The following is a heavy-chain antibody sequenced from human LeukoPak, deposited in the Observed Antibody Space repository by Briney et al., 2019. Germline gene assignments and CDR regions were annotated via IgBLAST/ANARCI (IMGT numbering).Heavy chain of an antibody. CDR2: IYSSGST. Sequence: PSETLSLTCTVSGGSISSYYWSWIRQPAGKGLEWIGRIYSSGSTDYNPSLKSRVTMSVDTSKNKFSLKLSSVTAADTAVCYCARGNSYYDSSDYFPWESFQHWGQGTLVTVSS. J-gene: IGHJ1*01. CDR1: GGSISSYY. V-gene: IGHV4-4*07. CDR3: ARGNSYYDSSDYFPWESFQH. D-gene: IGHD3-22*01.